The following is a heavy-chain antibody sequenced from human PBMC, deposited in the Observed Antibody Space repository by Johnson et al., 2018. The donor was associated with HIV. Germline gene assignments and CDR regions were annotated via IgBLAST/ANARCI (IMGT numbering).Heavy chain of an antibody. D-gene: IGHD3-10*01. V-gene: IGHV3-30*02. CDR1: GFTFSSYG. CDR3: AKVEVYYYGSGSSNAFDI. J-gene: IGHJ3*02. Sequence: QVQLVESGGGVVQPGGSLRLSCAASGFTFSSYGMHWARQAPGKGLEWVAFIRYAGSNKYYADSVKGRFNISRDNSKNTLYLQMNSLRAEETAVYYCAKVEVYYYGSGSSNAFDIWGQGTMVTVSS. CDR2: IRYAGSNK.